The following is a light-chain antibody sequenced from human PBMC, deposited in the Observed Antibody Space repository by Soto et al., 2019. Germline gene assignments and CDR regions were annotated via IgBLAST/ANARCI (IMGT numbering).Light chain of an antibody. J-gene: IGKJ4*01. CDR2: DAS. CDR3: QQHSNWPPLT. CDR1: QSVSSY. V-gene: IGKV3-11*01. Sequence: EIVLTQSPATLSLSPGERATLSCRASQSVSSYLAWYQQKPGQAPRLLIYDASNSATGIPARFSGSGSGTHFSLTISSLEPADVAVCYCQQHSNWPPLTFGGGTKVEIK.